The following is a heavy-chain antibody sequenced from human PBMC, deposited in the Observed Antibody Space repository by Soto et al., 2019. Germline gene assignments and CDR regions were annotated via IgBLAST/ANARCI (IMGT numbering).Heavy chain of an antibody. J-gene: IGHJ4*02. V-gene: IGHV3-23*01. D-gene: IGHD6-19*01. CDR3: AKEDTSSGSLDY. CDR1: GFPFGAKA. Sequence: PGGSLTLSCAASGFPFGAKAMSWVRQAPGKGLEWVSGISDSGATTYYADSVRGLFTISRDNSKNALYLQMKSLRAEDSASYYCAKEDTSSGSLDYWGQGALVTVSS. CDR2: ISDSGATT.